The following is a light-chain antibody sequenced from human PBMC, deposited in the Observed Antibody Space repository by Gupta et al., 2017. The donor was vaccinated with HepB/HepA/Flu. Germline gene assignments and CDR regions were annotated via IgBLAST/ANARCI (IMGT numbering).Light chain of an antibody. J-gene: IGKJ3*01. CDR1: QSLLHSNGYNY. Sequence: DIVMTQSPLSLPVTPGEPASISCRSSQSLLHSNGYNYLDWYLQKPGQSPHLLIYLGSNRASGVPDRFSGSGSGTDFTLRISRVEAEDVGIYYCMQALQTVFTFGPGTKLEI. V-gene: IGKV2-28*01. CDR2: LGS. CDR3: MQALQTVFT.